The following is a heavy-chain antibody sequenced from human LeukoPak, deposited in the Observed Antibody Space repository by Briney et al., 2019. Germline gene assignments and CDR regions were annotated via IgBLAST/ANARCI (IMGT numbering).Heavy chain of an antibody. CDR2: ISDNSGGV. CDR3: AKDPKYNWKVTNYFDP. J-gene: IGHJ5*02. D-gene: IGHD1-20*01. CDR1: GFTFSIYA. Sequence: PGGSLRLSCAASGFTFSIYAMSWVRQAPGKGLEWIAAISDNSGGVYYADSVKGRFTISRDNSKSTLYLQMSSLRVEDTAIYYCAKDPKYNWKVTNYFDPWGQGTLVIVS. V-gene: IGHV3-23*01.